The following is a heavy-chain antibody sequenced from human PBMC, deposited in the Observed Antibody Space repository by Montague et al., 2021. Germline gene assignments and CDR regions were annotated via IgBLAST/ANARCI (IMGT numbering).Heavy chain of an antibody. J-gene: IGHJ4*02. CDR1: GGSFSGYH. V-gene: IGHV4-34*01. CDR2: INYGGST. CDR3: ARGAPGY. D-gene: IGHD1-1*01. Sequence: SETLSLTCAVYGGSFSGYHWTWIRQSPGEGLEWIGQINYGGSTKYNQSLKSRVTISIETSKNQFSLKLTSVTAGERVVYYGARGAPGYWGKGTLVTVSS.